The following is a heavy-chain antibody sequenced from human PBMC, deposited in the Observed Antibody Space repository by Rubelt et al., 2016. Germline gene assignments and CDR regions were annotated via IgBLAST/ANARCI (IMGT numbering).Heavy chain of an antibody. CDR1: GYTFTGYY. V-gene: IGHV1-2*06. J-gene: IGHJ4*02. Sequence: QVQLVQSGAEVKKPGASVKVCCKASGYTFTGYYIHWVRQAPGQGLEWMGRINPNSGGTNYAQKFKGRDTKTRNTSVTTSYMALCSLRSGDTAGYDGARGYYSGAGDWGQGTLVTVSS. CDR2: INPNSGGT. CDR3: ARGYYSGAGD. D-gene: IGHD3-10*01.